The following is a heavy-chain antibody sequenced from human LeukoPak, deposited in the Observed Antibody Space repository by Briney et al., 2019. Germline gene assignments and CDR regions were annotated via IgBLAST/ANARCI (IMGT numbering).Heavy chain of an antibody. CDR2: IYSGGTT. V-gene: IGHV3-53*01. CDR1: GFIVSDNY. Sequence: GGSLRLSCAASGFIVSDNYMSWVRQAPGKGLEWVSVIYSGGTTYYADSVKGRFTISRDNSKNTAYLQMNSLRAEDTAVYYCARPLSIEGAFDIWGQGTMVTVSS. D-gene: IGHD1-26*01. J-gene: IGHJ3*02. CDR3: ARPLSIEGAFDI.